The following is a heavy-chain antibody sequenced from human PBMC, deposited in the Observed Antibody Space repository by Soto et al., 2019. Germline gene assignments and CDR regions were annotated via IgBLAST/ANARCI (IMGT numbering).Heavy chain of an antibody. CDR3: ARAYYDRNPRDWFDP. D-gene: IGHD3-22*01. Sequence: PSETLSLTCTFSGGSISSGGYYWSWIRQHPGKGLEWIGYIYYSGSTYYNPSLKSRVTISVDTSKNQFSLKLSSVTAADTAVYYCARAYYDRNPRDWFDPWGQGTLVTVSS. V-gene: IGHV4-31*03. J-gene: IGHJ5*02. CDR1: GGSISSGGYY. CDR2: IYYSGST.